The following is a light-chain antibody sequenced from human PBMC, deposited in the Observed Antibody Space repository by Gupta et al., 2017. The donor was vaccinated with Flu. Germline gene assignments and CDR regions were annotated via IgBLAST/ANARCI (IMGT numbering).Light chain of an antibody. J-gene: IGLJ3*02. CDR3: ATWDDALSGWV. CDR2: RNN. V-gene: IGLV1-47*01. Sequence: QSFLTQPPSTSGTPGQAVTLSCSGGRSNIGSNYICWYHQVPETSPKLLVYRNNLRPSGVPDRFSGSKSCTSGSLSISGLRSEDEGVYYCATWDDALSGWVFGGGTTLTVL. CDR1: RSNIGSNY.